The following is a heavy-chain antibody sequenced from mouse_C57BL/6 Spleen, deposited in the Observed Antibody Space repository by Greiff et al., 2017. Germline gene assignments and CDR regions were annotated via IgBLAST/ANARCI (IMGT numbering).Heavy chain of an antibody. D-gene: IGHD1-1*01. CDR2: IDPSDSYT. V-gene: IGHV1-59*01. CDR1: GYTFTSYW. Sequence: VQLQQSGAELVRPGTSVKLSCKASGYTFTSYWMHWVKQRPGQGLEWIGVIDPSDSYTNYNQKFKGKATLTVDTSSSTAYMQLSSLTSEDSAVYYCARPSGYGSSYGYFDVWGTGTTVTVSS. CDR3: ARPSGYGSSYGYFDV. J-gene: IGHJ1*03.